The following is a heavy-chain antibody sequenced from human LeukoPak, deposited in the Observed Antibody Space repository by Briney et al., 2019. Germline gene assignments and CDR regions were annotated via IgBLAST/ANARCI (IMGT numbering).Heavy chain of an antibody. CDR2: ISSSSSYT. J-gene: IGHJ3*02. D-gene: IGHD6-19*01. CDR3: ARDSSGWYKDAFDI. CDR1: GFTFSSYT. V-gene: IGHV3-21*01. Sequence: GGSLRLSCAASGFTFSSYTMNWVRQAPGKGPEWVSSISSSSSYTYYADSVKGRFTISRDNAKNSLYLQMNSLRAEDTAVYFCARDSSGWYKDAFDIWGQGTMVTVSS.